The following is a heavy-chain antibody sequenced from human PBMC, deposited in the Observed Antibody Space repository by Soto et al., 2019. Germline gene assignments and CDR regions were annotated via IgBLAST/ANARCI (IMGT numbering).Heavy chain of an antibody. CDR2: IYWDDDK. D-gene: IGHD2-2*01. CDR1: GFSLSTSGVG. CDR3: PHRPTAYCISTSCYEGDNWFDP. J-gene: IGHJ5*02. Sequence: QITLKESGPTLVKPTQTLTLTCTFSGFSLSTSGVGVGWIRQPPGKALEWLALIYWDDDKRYSPSLKSRLTITQHTSKNQVVLTMTNMDPVDTATYYSPHRPTAYCISTSCYEGDNWFDPWGQGPLVTVSS. V-gene: IGHV2-5*02.